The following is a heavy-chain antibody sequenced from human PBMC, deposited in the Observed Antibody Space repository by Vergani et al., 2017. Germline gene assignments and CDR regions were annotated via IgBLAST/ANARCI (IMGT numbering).Heavy chain of an antibody. CDR3: ARVIVGAPLYYFDY. D-gene: IGHD1-26*01. Sequence: EVQLVESGGGLVQPGGSLRLSCAASGFTFSSYSMNWVRQAPGKGLEWVSYISSSSSTIYYADSVKGRFTISRDNAKNSLYLQMNSLRAEDTAVYYCARVIVGAPLYYFDYWGQGTLVTVSS. CDR1: GFTFSSYS. J-gene: IGHJ4*02. V-gene: IGHV3-48*01. CDR2: ISSSSSTI.